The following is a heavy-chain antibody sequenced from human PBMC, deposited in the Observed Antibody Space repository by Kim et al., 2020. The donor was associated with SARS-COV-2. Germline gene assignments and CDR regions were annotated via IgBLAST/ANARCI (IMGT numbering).Heavy chain of an antibody. CDR3: VSRGVNSMDYFDY. CDR1: GFTFGTYI. Sequence: GGSLRLSCAVSGFTFGTYIMSWVRQTPRKGLEWVSSITGGGITFYADSVTGRFTISRENPKNTLHLQMNSLRVEDTALYYCVSRGVNSMDYFDYWGQGSLVTVSS. CDR2: ITGGGIT. J-gene: IGHJ4*02. V-gene: IGHV3-23*01. D-gene: IGHD2-21*01.